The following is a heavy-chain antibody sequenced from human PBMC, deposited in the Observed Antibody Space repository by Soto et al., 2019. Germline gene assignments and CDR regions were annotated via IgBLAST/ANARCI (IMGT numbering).Heavy chain of an antibody. CDR2: INHSGST. D-gene: IGHD4-17*01. J-gene: IGHJ3*02. Sequence: SETLSLTCAVYGGSFSGYYWTWIRQPPGTGLEWIGEINHSGSTNYNPSLKSRVTISVDTSKNQFSLMLSSVTAADAAVYFCARADDYGDSANAFDIWGQGTMVTVSS. CDR3: ARADDYGDSANAFDI. CDR1: GGSFSGYY. V-gene: IGHV4-34*01.